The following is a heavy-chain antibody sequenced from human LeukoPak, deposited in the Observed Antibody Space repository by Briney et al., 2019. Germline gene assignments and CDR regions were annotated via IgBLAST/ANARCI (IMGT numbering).Heavy chain of an antibody. CDR3: ASLAKPTDH. D-gene: IGHD1-14*01. CDR2: INSDGSVT. Sequence: PGGSLRLSYAASGFTFTTYWMHWVRQGPGKGLEWVSRINSDGSVTDYADSVKGRFTISRDNAKNTVYLQMNSLRVEDTAVYYCASLAKPTDHWGQGTLVTVSS. V-gene: IGHV3-74*01. J-gene: IGHJ4*02. CDR1: GFTFTTYW.